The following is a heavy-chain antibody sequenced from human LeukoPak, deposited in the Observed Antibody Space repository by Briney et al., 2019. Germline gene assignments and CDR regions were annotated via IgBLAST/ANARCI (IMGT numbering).Heavy chain of an antibody. CDR1: GYSISSGYY. J-gene: IGHJ2*01. CDR2: ISHSGRP. V-gene: IGHV4-38-2*02. Sequence: MPSETLSLTCTVSGYSISSGYYWCWIRQPPGKGLEWIGSISHSGRPYYNPSLKSRVTISVHTSKNQFSLKLSSVTAADTAVYYCARDPVVPATSMQFDWYFDLWGRGTLVTVSS. D-gene: IGHD2-21*02. CDR3: ARDPVVPATSMQFDWYFDL.